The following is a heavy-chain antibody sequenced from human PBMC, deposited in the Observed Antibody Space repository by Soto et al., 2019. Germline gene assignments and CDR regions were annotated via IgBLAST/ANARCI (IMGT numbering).Heavy chain of an antibody. CDR1: GGSISSGGYS. CDR2: IYHSGST. CDR3: ARESDDYYGSGRWFDP. Sequence: SETLSLTCVVSGGSISSGGYSWNWIRQPPGKGLEWIGYIYHSGSTYYNPSLKSRVTISVDRSKNQFSLKLSSVTAADTAVYYCARESDDYYGSGRWFDPWGQGTLVTVSS. V-gene: IGHV4-30-2*01. D-gene: IGHD3-10*01. J-gene: IGHJ5*02.